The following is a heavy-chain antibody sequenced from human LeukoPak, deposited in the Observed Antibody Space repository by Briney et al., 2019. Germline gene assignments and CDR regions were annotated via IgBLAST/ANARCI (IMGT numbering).Heavy chain of an antibody. V-gene: IGHV1-69*06. J-gene: IGHJ6*03. D-gene: IGHD6-13*01. Sequence: ASVKVSCKASGGTFSSYAISWVRQAPGQGLEWMGGTIPIFGTANYAQKFQGRVTITADKSTSTAYMELSSLRSEDTAVYYCARVGSIAAAGTSAYMDVWGKGTTVTVSS. CDR1: GGTFSSYA. CDR3: ARVGSIAAAGTSAYMDV. CDR2: TIPIFGTA.